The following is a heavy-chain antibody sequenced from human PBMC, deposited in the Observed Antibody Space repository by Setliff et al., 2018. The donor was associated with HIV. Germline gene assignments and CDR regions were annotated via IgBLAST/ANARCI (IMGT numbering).Heavy chain of an antibody. J-gene: IGHJ4*02. V-gene: IGHV1-69*10. Sequence: SVKVSCKASGGTFSGSAFSWVRQAPGQGVEWMGGIIPILSMTSYAQKFQGRATITADISTSTAYLELSSLRSEDTALFYCVCRTVVAGKGLPPDSWGQGTLVTVSS. CDR2: IIPILSMT. D-gene: IGHD6-19*01. CDR1: GGTFSGSA. CDR3: VCRTVVAGKGLPPDS.